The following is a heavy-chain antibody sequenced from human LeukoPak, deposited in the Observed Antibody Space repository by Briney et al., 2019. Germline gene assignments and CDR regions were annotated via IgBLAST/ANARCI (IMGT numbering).Heavy chain of an antibody. Sequence: GGSLRLSCAASGFTFSSYAMSWVRQAPGKGLEWVSAISGSGGSTYYAGSVKGRVTISRDNSKNTLYLQMNSLRAEDTAVYYWAKWAGYPYFVYWGQGTLVTVSS. J-gene: IGHJ4*02. CDR1: GFTFSSYA. D-gene: IGHD3/OR15-3a*01. CDR2: ISGSGGST. V-gene: IGHV3-23*01. CDR3: AKWAGYPYFVY.